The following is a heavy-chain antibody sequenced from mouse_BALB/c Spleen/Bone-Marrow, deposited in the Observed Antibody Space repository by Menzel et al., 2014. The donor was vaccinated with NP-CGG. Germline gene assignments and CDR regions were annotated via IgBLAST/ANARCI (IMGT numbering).Heavy chain of an antibody. CDR1: GFNIKDTY. J-gene: IGHJ4*01. CDR3: ARYGNYCYAMDY. Sequence: VQLQQSGAELVKPGASVKLSCTASGFNIKDTYMHWVKQRPEQGLEWIGRIDPANGNTKYDPKFQGKATITADTSSNTAYLQLSGLTSEDTAVYYCARYGNYCYAMDYWGQGTSGTGSS. CDR2: IDPANGNT. D-gene: IGHD2-1*01. V-gene: IGHV14-3*02.